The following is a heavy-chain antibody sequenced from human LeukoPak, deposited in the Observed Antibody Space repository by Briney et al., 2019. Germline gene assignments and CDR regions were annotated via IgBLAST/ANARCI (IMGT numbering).Heavy chain of an antibody. CDR2: IYTSGST. V-gene: IGHV4-4*07. CDR1: GGSISSYY. D-gene: IGHD2-2*01. Sequence: SETLSLTCTVSGGSISSYYWSWIRQPAGKGLEWIGRIYTSGSTNYNPSLKSRVTMSVDTSKNQFSLKLSSVTAADTAVYYCARDRTSPGLDYYYYMDVWGKGTTVTVSS. J-gene: IGHJ6*03. CDR3: ARDRTSPGLDYYYYMDV.